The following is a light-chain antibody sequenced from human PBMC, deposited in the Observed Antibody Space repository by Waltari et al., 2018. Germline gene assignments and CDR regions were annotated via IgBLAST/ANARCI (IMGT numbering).Light chain of an antibody. CDR2: DVS. Sequence: QSALTQPASVSGSPGQSITISCTGTSSDVGAYNYVSWYQQHPGKAPKLMIFDVSIRLSGVSNRFSGSKSGNTASLTISGLQAEDEADYYCSSYISSSTLELFGGGTSLTVL. V-gene: IGLV2-14*03. CDR1: SSDVGAYNY. J-gene: IGLJ2*01. CDR3: SSYISSSTLEL.